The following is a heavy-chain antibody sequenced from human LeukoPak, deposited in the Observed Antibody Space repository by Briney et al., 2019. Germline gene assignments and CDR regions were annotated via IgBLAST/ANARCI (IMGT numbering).Heavy chain of an antibody. Sequence: PGGSLRLPCGASGFTFSSYGMSWVRQAPGKGLEWVSGISGSGGSTYYADSVKGRFTISRDNSKNTLFLQMNSLRAEDTAVYYCAKDGAPAAGEDYFDYWGQGTLVTVSS. D-gene: IGHD6-13*01. CDR2: ISGSGGST. J-gene: IGHJ4*02. CDR3: AKDGAPAAGEDYFDY. CDR1: GFTFSSYG. V-gene: IGHV3-23*01.